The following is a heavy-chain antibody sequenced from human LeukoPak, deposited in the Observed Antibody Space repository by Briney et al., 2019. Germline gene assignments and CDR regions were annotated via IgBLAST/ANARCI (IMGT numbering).Heavy chain of an antibody. CDR1: GGSLRSDRHN. Sequence: SETLSLTCSVSGGSLRSDRHNWAWVRQSADKGLEHIGSVAQTGSPYYNPPLKSRVTISVDTSNKQSSLNLTSVTAADTAVYYCARDLGGYPFFMDVWGKGITVTASS. CDR2: VAQTGSP. CDR3: ARDLGGYPFFMDV. J-gene: IGHJ6*03. D-gene: IGHD2-15*01. V-gene: IGHV4-39*07.